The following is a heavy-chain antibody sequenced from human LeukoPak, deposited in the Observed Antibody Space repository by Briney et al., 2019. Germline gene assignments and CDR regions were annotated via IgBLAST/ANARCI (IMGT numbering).Heavy chain of an antibody. Sequence: SETLSLTCAVSVGSISSGGYSWSWIRQPPGKGLEWIGYIYHSGSTYYNPSLKSRVTISVDRSKNQFSLKLSSVTAADTAVYYCAASVVVTAPDAFDIWGQGTMVTVSS. D-gene: IGHD2-21*02. J-gene: IGHJ3*02. CDR2: IYHSGST. V-gene: IGHV4-30-2*01. CDR1: VGSISSGGYS. CDR3: AASVVVTAPDAFDI.